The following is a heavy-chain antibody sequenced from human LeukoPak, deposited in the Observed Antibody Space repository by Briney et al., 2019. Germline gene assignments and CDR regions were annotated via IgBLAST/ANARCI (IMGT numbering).Heavy chain of an antibody. D-gene: IGHD3-16*01. CDR3: ARACDMTVCSFDH. CDR2: IKQDGSEE. Sequence: GGSLRLSCAASGFTFSSYAMSWVRQAPGKGLEWVANIKQDGSEEMYVGSVKGRFTISRDNAKKSVYLEMNSLRAEDTAVYYCARACDMTVCSFDHWGQGTLVTVSS. J-gene: IGHJ4*02. V-gene: IGHV3-7*01. CDR1: GFTFSSYA.